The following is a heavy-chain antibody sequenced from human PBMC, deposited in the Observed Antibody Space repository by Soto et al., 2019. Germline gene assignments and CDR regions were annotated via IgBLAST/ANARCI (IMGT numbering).Heavy chain of an antibody. CDR3: VRRVWYYDSSGYYLDY. J-gene: IGHJ4*02. Sequence: ASVKVSCKASGYTFTSYGISWVRQAPGQGLEWMGWISAYNGNTNYAQKLQGRVTMTTDTSTSTAYMELRSLRSDDTAVYYCVRRVWYYDSSGYYLDYWGQGTLVTVSS. V-gene: IGHV1-18*01. CDR2: ISAYNGNT. CDR1: GYTFTSYG. D-gene: IGHD3-22*01.